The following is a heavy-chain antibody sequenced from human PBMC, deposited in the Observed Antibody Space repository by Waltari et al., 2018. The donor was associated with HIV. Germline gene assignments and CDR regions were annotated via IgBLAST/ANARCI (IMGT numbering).Heavy chain of an antibody. D-gene: IGHD2-2*01. V-gene: IGHV4-39*01. J-gene: IGHJ4*02. Sequence: QLHLQESRPGLVKPSETLALTCTVSGGSITRNDFYWAWVRQPPGKGREWIGLMYNRGTTDYNPSLKSRVCMSRDTSKNRFSLRLHSVTAADTAIYYCARRGDGVNQHARLDHWGPGTLVTVSS. CDR3: ARRGDGVNQHARLDH. CDR2: MYNRGTT. CDR1: GGSITRNDFY.